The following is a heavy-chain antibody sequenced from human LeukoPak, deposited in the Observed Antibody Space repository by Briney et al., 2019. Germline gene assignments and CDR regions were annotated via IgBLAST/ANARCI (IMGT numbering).Heavy chain of an antibody. J-gene: IGHJ6*02. Sequence: GGSLRLSCAASGFTFSSYSMHWVRQAPGKGLEWVSSISSSSTYMYFADSVKGRFTISRDNAKNSLYLQMHSLRAEDTAVYYCAREFGKTGYSNSEEYDGMDVWGQGTTVTVSS. CDR1: GFTFSSYS. CDR3: AREFGKTGYSNSEEYDGMDV. CDR2: ISSSSTYM. V-gene: IGHV3-21*01. D-gene: IGHD6-13*01.